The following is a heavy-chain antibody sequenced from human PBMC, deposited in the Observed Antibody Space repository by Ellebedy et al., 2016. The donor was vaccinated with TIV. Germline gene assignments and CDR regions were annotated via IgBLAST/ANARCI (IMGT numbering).Heavy chain of an antibody. V-gene: IGHV3-7*03. CDR2: INLDESEK. CDR1: GFTFSSYL. J-gene: IGHJ4*02. D-gene: IGHD5-12*01. Sequence: PGGSLRLSCAASGFTFSSYLMNWVRQAPGKGLEWVSNINLDESEKYYVDSVHVRFTISRDNAKNSLCLQMNSLRAEDTAVYYCARFSGYDYWGQGTLVTVSS. CDR3: ARFSGYDY.